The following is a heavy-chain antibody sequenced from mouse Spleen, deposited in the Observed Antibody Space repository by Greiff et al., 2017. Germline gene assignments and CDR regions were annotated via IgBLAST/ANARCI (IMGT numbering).Heavy chain of an antibody. V-gene: IGHV1-5*01. D-gene: IGHD3-2*01. Sequence: VHVKQSGTVLARPGASVKMSCKTSGYTFTSYWMHWVKQRPGRGLEWIGAIYPGNSDTSYNQKFKGKAKLTAVTSASTAYMELSSLTNEDSAVYYCTRGGDSSGYDYALDYWGQGTSVTVSS. CDR1: GYTFTSYW. J-gene: IGHJ4*01. CDR2: IYPGNSDT. CDR3: TRGGDSSGYDYALDY.